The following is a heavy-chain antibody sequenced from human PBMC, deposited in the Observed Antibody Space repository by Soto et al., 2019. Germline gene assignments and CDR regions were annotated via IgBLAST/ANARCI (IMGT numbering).Heavy chain of an antibody. V-gene: IGHV1-2*02. J-gene: IGHJ4*02. CDR2: INPTTGDT. D-gene: IGHD2-21*02. CDR1: GYTFTAYY. CDR3: ARQLAYCGGDCYTEPIDY. Sequence: QAQLVQSGAEVKKPGASVKVSCKTSGYTFTAYYIHWVRQAPGQGLEWVGWINPTTGDTKYAQKFQGRVTMTGDTSITTAYMELGRLRSDDTAVYYCARQLAYCGGDCYTEPIDYWGQGTLVTVSS.